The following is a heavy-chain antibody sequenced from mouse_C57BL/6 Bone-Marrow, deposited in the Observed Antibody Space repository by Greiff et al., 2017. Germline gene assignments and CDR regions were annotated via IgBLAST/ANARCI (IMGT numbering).Heavy chain of an antibody. D-gene: IGHD2-5*01. CDR3: ARPYYSNYWCFDV. J-gene: IGHJ1*03. V-gene: IGHV1-55*01. CDR1: GYTFTSYW. Sequence: QVQLQQPGAELVKPGASVKMSCKASGYTFTSYWITWVKQRPGQGLEWIGDIYPGSGSTNYNEKFKSKATLTVDTSSSTAYMQLSSLTSEDSAFYYCARPYYSNYWCFDVWGTGTTVTVSA. CDR2: IYPGSGST.